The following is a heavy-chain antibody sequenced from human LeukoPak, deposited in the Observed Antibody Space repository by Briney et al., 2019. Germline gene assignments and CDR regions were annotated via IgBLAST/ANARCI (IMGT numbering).Heavy chain of an antibody. CDR1: GGSISSGGYY. V-gene: IGHV4-31*03. CDR2: IYYRGST. Sequence: SQTLPLTCTVSGGSISSGGYYWSWIRQHPGKGLEWIGYIYYRGSTYYNPSLKSRVTISVDTSKNQFSLKLSSVTAADTAVYYCARSGDYDILTGYHPLRWFDPWGQGTLVTVSS. CDR3: ARSGDYDILTGYHPLRWFDP. J-gene: IGHJ5*02. D-gene: IGHD3-9*01.